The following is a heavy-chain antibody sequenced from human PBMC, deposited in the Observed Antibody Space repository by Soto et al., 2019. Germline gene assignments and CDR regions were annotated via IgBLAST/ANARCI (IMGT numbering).Heavy chain of an antibody. Sequence: SSETLSLTCTVSGGSISSYYWSWIRQPPGKGLEWIGYIYYSGSTNYNPSLKSRVTISVDTSKNQFSLKLSSVTAADTAVYYCATRYSSSPDYYYYYMDVWGKGTTVTVSS. D-gene: IGHD6-13*01. CDR1: GGSISSYY. CDR2: IYYSGST. V-gene: IGHV4-59*08. CDR3: ATRYSSSPDYYYYYMDV. J-gene: IGHJ6*03.